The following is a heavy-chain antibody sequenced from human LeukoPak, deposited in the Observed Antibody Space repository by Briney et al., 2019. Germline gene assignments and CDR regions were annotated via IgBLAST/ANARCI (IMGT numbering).Heavy chain of an antibody. CDR2: INPNSGGT. CDR3: ARDPGGVAARPEYFQH. D-gene: IGHD6-6*01. Sequence: ASVKVSCKASGGTFSSYAISWVRQAPGQGLEWMGWINPNSGGTNYAQKFQGRVTMTRDTSISTAYMELSRLRSDDTAVYYCARDPGGVAARPEYFQHWGQGTLVTVSS. V-gene: IGHV1-2*02. CDR1: GGTFSSYA. J-gene: IGHJ1*01.